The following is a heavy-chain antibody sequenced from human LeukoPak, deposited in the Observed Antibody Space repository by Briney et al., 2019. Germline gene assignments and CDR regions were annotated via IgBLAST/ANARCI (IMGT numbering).Heavy chain of an antibody. CDR2: IYGGGRT. V-gene: IGHV3-66*01. Sequence: GGSLRLSCVASGLTVNFNYMAWVRQAPGKGLECVSFIYGGGRTYYADSVTGRFTISRDNSKNTLFLQMNSLRVEDTAVYYCARVFRPSLTVFIIRGAFDIWGQGTMVTVSS. D-gene: IGHD3-3*01. CDR1: GLTVNFNY. J-gene: IGHJ3*02. CDR3: ARVFRPSLTVFIIRGAFDI.